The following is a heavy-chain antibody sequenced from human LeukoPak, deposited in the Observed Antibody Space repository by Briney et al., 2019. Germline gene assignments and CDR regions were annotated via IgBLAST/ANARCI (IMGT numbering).Heavy chain of an antibody. Sequence: GASVKVSCKASGYTFTSYDINWVRQATGQGLEWMGWMNPNSGNTGYAQKFQGRVTITRNTSISTAYMELSSLRSEDTAVYYCARGRYDILTGYYTGYYYYMDVWGKGTTVTISS. J-gene: IGHJ6*03. CDR2: MNPNSGNT. CDR1: GYTFTSYD. V-gene: IGHV1-8*03. CDR3: ARGRYDILTGYYTGYYYYMDV. D-gene: IGHD3-9*01.